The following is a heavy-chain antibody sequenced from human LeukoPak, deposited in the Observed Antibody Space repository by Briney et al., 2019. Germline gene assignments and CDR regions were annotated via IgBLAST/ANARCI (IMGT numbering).Heavy chain of an antibody. Sequence: ASVKVSCKASGYTFTGYYMHWVRQAPGQGLEWMGWINPNSGGTNYAQKFQGRVTMTRDTSISTACMELSRLRSDDTAVYYCARDPEYSSSAFYWFDPWGQGTLVTVSS. CDR2: INPNSGGT. CDR3: ARDPEYSSSAFYWFDP. J-gene: IGHJ5*02. V-gene: IGHV1-2*02. CDR1: GYTFTGYY. D-gene: IGHD6-6*01.